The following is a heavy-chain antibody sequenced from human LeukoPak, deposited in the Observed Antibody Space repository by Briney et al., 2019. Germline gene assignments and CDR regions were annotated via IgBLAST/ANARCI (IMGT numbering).Heavy chain of an antibody. V-gene: IGHV4-34*01. CDR2: INHSGST. CDR1: GGSFSGYY. D-gene: IGHD2-21*02. Sequence: SETLSLTCAVYGGSFSGYYWGWIRQPPGKGLEWIGEINHSGSTNYNPSLKSRVTISVDTSKNQFSLKLSSVTAADTAVYYCARGSKNVVTALYYYYYYMDVWGKGTTVTVSS. J-gene: IGHJ6*03. CDR3: ARGSKNVVTALYYYYYYMDV.